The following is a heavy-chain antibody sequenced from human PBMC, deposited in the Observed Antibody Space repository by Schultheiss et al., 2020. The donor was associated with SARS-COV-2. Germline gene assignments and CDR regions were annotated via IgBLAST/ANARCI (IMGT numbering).Heavy chain of an antibody. CDR3: ATCLKWGSWDNYFDY. D-gene: IGHD1-26*01. CDR2: ISSSSSTI. V-gene: IGHV3-48*04. J-gene: IGHJ4*02. CDR1: GFTFSSYS. Sequence: GGSLRLSCAASGFTFSSYSMHWVRQAPGKGLEWVSYISSSSSTIYYADSVKGRFTISRDNAKNSLYLQMNTLRAEDTAVYYCATCLKWGSWDNYFDYWGQGTLVTVSS.